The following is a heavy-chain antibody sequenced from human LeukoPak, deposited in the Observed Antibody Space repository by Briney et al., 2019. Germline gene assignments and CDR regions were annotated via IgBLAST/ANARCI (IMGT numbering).Heavy chain of an antibody. CDR3: AREGGGY. CDR2: IYYSGST. V-gene: IGHV4-59*01. J-gene: IGHJ4*02. CDR1: GGPISSYY. Sequence: SETLSLTCTVSGGPISSYYWSWIRQPPGKGLEWIGYIYYSGSTNYNPSLKSRVTISVDTSKNQFSLKLSSVTAADTAVYYCAREGGGYWGQGTLVTVSS.